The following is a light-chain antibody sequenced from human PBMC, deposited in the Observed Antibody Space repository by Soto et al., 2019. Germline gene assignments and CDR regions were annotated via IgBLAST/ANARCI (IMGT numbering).Light chain of an antibody. V-gene: IGKV1-9*01. CDR2: AAS. J-gene: IGKJ4*01. Sequence: QLTQSPSSLSASVGDRVTITCRASQGISSYLAWYQQKPGKAPKLLIYAASTLQSGVPSRFSGSGSGTDFTLTISSLQSEDFATYYCQQLNSYLITFGGGTKVDIK. CDR3: QQLNSYLIT. CDR1: QGISSY.